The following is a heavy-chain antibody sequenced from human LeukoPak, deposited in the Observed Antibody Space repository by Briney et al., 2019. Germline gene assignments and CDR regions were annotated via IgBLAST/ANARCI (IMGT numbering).Heavy chain of an antibody. V-gene: IGHV3-53*01. CDR3: AGYCSGGSCPDY. CDR1: GFTVSSNY. Sequence: GGSLRLSCAASGFTVSSNYMSWVRQAPGKGLEWVSVIYSGGSTYYADSVKGRFTISRDNAKNSLYLQMNSLRAEDTAVYYCAGYCSGGSCPDYWGQGTLVTVSS. CDR2: IYSGGST. J-gene: IGHJ4*02. D-gene: IGHD2-15*01.